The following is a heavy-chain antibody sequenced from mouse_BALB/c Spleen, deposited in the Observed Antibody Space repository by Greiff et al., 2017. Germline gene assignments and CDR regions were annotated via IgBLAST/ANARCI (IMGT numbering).Heavy chain of an antibody. V-gene: IGHV2-2*02. CDR1: GFSLTSYG. CDR3: STTHYYGRAWFAY. CDR2: IWSGGST. J-gene: IGHJ3*01. D-gene: IGHD1-1*01. Sequence: QVQLKESGPGLVQPSQSLSITCTVSGFSLTSYGVHWVRQSPGKGLEWLGVIWSGGSTDYNAAFITRLGICKDDSKSQVFFKMNSLQTNDTAIFYCSTTHYYGRAWFAYWGQGTLVTVSA.